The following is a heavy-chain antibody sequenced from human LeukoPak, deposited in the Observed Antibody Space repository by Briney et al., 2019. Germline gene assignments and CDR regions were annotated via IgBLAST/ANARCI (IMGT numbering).Heavy chain of an antibody. CDR3: ARYSGSHYAFDI. V-gene: IGHV4-39*02. J-gene: IGHJ3*02. CDR1: GGAISSSDYY. Sequence: ASETLSLTCTVSGGAISSSDYYWGWIRQPPGKGLEWIGNIYYSGNTFYNPPLKSRLTISVATSKNHFSLKLSSVTAADTAVYYCARYSGSHYAFDIWGQGTMVTVSS. CDR2: IYYSGNT. D-gene: IGHD1-26*01.